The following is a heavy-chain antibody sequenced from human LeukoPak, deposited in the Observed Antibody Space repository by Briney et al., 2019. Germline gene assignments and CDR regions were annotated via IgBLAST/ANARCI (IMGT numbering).Heavy chain of an antibody. D-gene: IGHD3-22*01. CDR2: IYSGGST. CDR3: ARDLSFGSGYYVRLGY. J-gene: IGHJ4*02. V-gene: IGHV3-53*01. CDR1: GFTVSSNY. Sequence: PGGSLRLSCAASGFTVSSNYMSWVRQAPGKGLEWVSVIYSGGSTYYADSVKGRFTISRDNSKNTLYLQMNSLRAEDTAVYYCARDLSFGSGYYVRLGYWGQGTPVTVSS.